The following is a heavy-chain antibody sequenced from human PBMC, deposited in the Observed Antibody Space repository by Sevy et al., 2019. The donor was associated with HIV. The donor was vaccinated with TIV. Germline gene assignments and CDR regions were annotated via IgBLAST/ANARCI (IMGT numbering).Heavy chain of an antibody. CDR1: GGSFSGYY. Sequence: SETLSLTCAVYGGSFSGYYWSWIRQPPGKGLEWIGEINHSGSTNYNPSLKSRVTISVDTSKNQFSLKLSSVTAADTAVYYCARGPDYSMGDWGQGTLVTVSS. CDR3: ARGPDYSMGD. CDR2: INHSGST. J-gene: IGHJ4*02. D-gene: IGHD4-4*01. V-gene: IGHV4-34*01.